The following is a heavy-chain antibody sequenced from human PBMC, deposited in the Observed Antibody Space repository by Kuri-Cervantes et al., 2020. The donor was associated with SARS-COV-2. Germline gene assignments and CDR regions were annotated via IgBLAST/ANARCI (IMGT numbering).Heavy chain of an antibody. CDR3: AKAYYDFWSGYYRGGYYFDY. V-gene: IGHV3-30-3*01. J-gene: IGHJ4*02. D-gene: IGHD3-3*01. Sequence: LSLTCAASGFTFSSYAMHWVRQAPGKGLEWVAVISYDGSNKYYADSVKGRFTISRDNSKNTLYLQVNSLRAEDTAVYYCAKAYYDFWSGYYRGGYYFDYWGQGTLVTVSS. CDR2: ISYDGSNK. CDR1: GFTFSSYA.